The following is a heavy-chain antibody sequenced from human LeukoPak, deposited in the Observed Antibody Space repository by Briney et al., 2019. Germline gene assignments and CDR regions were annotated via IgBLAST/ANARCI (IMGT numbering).Heavy chain of an antibody. J-gene: IGHJ4*02. CDR1: GFTFRNHS. D-gene: IGHD3-3*01. V-gene: IGHV3-23*01. Sequence: GSLRLSCAVSGFTFRNHSMNWVRQAPGKGLEWVSGIRGSGDRTYYADSVKGRFTISRDKSMDSLYLQMNSLRAEDTAVYYCARDFFWSGYYVDYWGQGTLVTVSS. CDR2: IRGSGDRT. CDR3: ARDFFWSGYYVDY.